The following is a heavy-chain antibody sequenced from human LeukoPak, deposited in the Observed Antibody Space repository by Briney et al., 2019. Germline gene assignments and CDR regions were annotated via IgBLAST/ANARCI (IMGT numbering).Heavy chain of an antibody. J-gene: IGHJ4*02. CDR1: GFTFGDYA. CDR2: IRSKAYGGTT. Sequence: PGGSLRLSCTASGFTFGDYAMSWFRQAPGKGLEWVGFIRSKAYGGTTEYAASVKARFTISRDDSKSIAYLQMNSLKTEDTAAYYCTRDSSYYYDSSGSDYFDYWGQGTLVTVSS. CDR3: TRDSSYYYDSSGSDYFDY. D-gene: IGHD3-22*01. V-gene: IGHV3-49*03.